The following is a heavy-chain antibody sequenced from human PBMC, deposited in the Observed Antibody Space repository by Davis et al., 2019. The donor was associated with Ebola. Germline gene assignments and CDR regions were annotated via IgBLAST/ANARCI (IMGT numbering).Heavy chain of an antibody. Sequence: GESLKISCAASGFTFSGSAMHWVRQASGKGLEWVGRIRSKANSYATAYAASVKGRFTISRDDSKNTAYLQMNSLRAEDTAVYYCAKDMIGGSGTHYEGYFDYWGQGILVAVSS. V-gene: IGHV3-73*01. CDR3: AKDMIGGSGTHYEGYFDY. CDR1: GFTFSGSA. D-gene: IGHD3-10*01. J-gene: IGHJ4*02. CDR2: IRSKANSYAT.